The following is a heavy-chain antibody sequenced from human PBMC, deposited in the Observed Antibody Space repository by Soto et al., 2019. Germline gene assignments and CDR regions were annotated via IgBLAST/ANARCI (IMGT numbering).Heavy chain of an antibody. V-gene: IGHV4-61*01. CDR2: IFYNGTA. J-gene: IGHJ4*02. CDR1: GGSVSSGSFH. D-gene: IGHD6-19*01. Sequence: SETLSLTCSVSGGSVSSGSFHWSWIRQPPGKGLQFIGSIFYNGTANYSPSLKNRVSISIDTSQSQFFLQLISVAAADTAVYYCARIGGWYDIDFWGQGSLVT. CDR3: ARIGGWYDIDF.